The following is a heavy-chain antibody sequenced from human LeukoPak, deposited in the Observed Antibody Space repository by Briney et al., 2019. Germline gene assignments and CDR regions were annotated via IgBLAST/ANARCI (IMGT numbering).Heavy chain of an antibody. CDR1: GFTFSTYE. CDR2: ISSSGNTI. J-gene: IGHJ4*02. Sequence: GGSLRLSCAASGFTFSTYEMNWVRQAPGKGLEWVSYISSSGNTIYYADSVKGRFTISRDNAKNSLYLQMNSLRAEDTAVYHCARGMADYVWGSYRYIGDYWGQGTLVTVSS. CDR3: ARGMADYVWGSYRYIGDY. D-gene: IGHD3-16*02. V-gene: IGHV3-48*03.